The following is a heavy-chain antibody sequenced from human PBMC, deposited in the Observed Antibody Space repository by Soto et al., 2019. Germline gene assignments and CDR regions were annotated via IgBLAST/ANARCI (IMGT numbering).Heavy chain of an antibody. CDR1: GYTFTSDG. CDR2: ISAHNGNT. V-gene: IGHV1-18*01. D-gene: IGHD2-2*01. J-gene: IGHJ6*02. CDR3: ARGGGAYCSSTSCYGDYYYGMDV. Sequence: ASVTVSCKASGYTFTSDGISWVRQAPGQGLEWMGWISAHNGNTNYAQKLQGRVTMTTDTSTSTAYMELRSLRSDDTAVYYCARGGGAYCSSTSCYGDYYYGMDVWGQGTTVTVS.